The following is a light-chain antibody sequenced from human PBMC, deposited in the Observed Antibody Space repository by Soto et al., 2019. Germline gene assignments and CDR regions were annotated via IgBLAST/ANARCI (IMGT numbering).Light chain of an antibody. CDR1: SSDVGSYNR. CDR2: EVS. CDR3: YSYTGSSTDV. Sequence: QSALTQPPSVSGSPGQSVAISCTGTSSDVGSYNRVSWYQQPPGAAPKLMIYEVSNRPSGVPDRFSGSKSGNTASLTISGLQAEDEADYYCYSYTGSSTDVFGTGTKLTVL. J-gene: IGLJ1*01. V-gene: IGLV2-18*02.